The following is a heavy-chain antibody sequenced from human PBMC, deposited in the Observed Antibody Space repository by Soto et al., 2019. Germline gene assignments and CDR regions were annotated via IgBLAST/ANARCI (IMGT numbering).Heavy chain of an antibody. Sequence: QVQLVQSGAEVKKPGASVKVSCKASGYTFTSYDINWVRQATGQGLEWMGWMNPNSGNTGYAQKFQGKVSMTRNTSLSTAYMELSSLRSEGTAVYYCARERTGTTSMDVWGQGTTVTVSS. D-gene: IGHD1-1*01. V-gene: IGHV1-8*01. CDR1: GYTFTSYD. J-gene: IGHJ6*02. CDR3: ARERTGTTSMDV. CDR2: MNPNSGNT.